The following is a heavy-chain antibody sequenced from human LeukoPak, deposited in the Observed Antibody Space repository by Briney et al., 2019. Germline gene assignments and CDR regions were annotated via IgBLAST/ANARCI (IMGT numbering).Heavy chain of an antibody. V-gene: IGHV4-59*12. CDR2: IYYSGST. J-gene: IGHJ6*02. Sequence: SETLSLTCTVSGGSISSYYWSWIRQPPGKGLEWIGYIYYSGSTYYNPSLKSRITISVDTSKNQFSLKLSSVTAADTAVYYCARVVVRYGMDVWGQGTTVTVSS. CDR1: GGSISSYY. D-gene: IGHD3-10*02. CDR3: ARVVVRYGMDV.